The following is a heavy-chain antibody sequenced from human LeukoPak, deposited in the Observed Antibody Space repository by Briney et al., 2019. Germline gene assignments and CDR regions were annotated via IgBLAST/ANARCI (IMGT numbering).Heavy chain of an antibody. D-gene: IGHD4-23*01. J-gene: IGHJ4*02. Sequence: SETLSLTCTVSGDSLTNYYWTWIRQPPGKGLEWIVYIYYSGSTNYNPSLKSRVTISVDTSKNQFSLKLNSVTAADTAVYYCAREDGGNSGNYFDYWGQGTLVTVSS. V-gene: IGHV4-59*01. CDR2: IYYSGST. CDR1: GDSLTNYY. CDR3: AREDGGNSGNYFDY.